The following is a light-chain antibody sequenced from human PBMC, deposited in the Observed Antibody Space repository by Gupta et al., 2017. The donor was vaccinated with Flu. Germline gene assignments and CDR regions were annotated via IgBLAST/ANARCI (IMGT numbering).Light chain of an antibody. J-gene: IGLJ3*02. V-gene: IGLV3-21*02. CDR2: DDT. CDR3: QVWDSSSDICV. Sequence: GETDRRTGGGNNIGSKGVHWYQQKSGQAPVLFVYDDTDRRSGIPERFSGSNSGTTATVTTSRVEAGDEADYYCQVWDSSSDICVFGGGTKLTVL. CDR1: NIGSKG.